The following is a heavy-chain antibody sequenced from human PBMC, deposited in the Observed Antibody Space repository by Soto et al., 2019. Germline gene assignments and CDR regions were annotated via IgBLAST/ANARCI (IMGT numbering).Heavy chain of an antibody. D-gene: IGHD5-12*01. Sequence: QLQLQESGPGLVKPSETLSLTCTVSGGSISSSSYYWGWIRQPPGKGLEWIGSIYYSGSTYYNPSLKSRVTISVDTSKNQFSLKLSSVTAADTAVYYCASLRRSGYDFGWFDPWGQGTLVTVSS. V-gene: IGHV4-39*01. J-gene: IGHJ5*02. CDR3: ASLRRSGYDFGWFDP. CDR2: IYYSGST. CDR1: GGSISSSSYY.